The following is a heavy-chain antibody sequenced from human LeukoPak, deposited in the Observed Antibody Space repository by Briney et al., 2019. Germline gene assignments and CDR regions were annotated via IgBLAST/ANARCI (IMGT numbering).Heavy chain of an antibody. Sequence: GGSLRLSCAASGFTFSNYAMSWVRQAPGKGLEWVSAFSGRGGSTYYADSVKGRFTISRDNAKNSLYLQMNSLRAEDTAVYYCARDGEAYGWNYAFDYWGQGTLVTVSS. CDR2: FSGRGGST. CDR3: ARDGEAYGWNYAFDY. CDR1: GFTFSNYA. V-gene: IGHV3-23*01. D-gene: IGHD1-7*01. J-gene: IGHJ4*02.